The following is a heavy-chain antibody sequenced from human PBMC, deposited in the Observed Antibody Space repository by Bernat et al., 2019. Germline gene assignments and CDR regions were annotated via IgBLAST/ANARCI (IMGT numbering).Heavy chain of an antibody. CDR1: GFTFSSYS. CDR3: ARDSRQWLVQDY. CDR2: ISSSSSYI. V-gene: IGHV3-21*01. J-gene: IGHJ4*02. Sequence: EVQLVESGGGLVKPGGSLRLSCAASGFTFSSYSMNWVRQAPGKGLEWVSSISSSSSYIYYADSVKGRFTISRDNAKNSLYLQMTSLRAEDTAVYYCARDSRQWLVQDYWGQGTLVTVSS. D-gene: IGHD6-19*01.